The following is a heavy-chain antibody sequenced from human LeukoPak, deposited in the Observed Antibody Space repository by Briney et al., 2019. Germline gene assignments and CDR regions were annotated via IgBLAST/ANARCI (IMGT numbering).Heavy chain of an antibody. D-gene: IGHD3-16*01. CDR2: IDNDGST. J-gene: IGHJ6*03. CDR1: GFSFNNYW. CDR3: AKLGGHPLHNYYVGV. Sequence: LSGGSLRLSCAASGFSFNNYWMHWVRQAPGKGLEWVSRIDNDGSTRYADSVKGRFTISRDNAKNTLYLQMNSLRAEDTAVYYCAKLGGHPLHNYYVGVWGKGTTVAVSS. V-gene: IGHV3-74*01.